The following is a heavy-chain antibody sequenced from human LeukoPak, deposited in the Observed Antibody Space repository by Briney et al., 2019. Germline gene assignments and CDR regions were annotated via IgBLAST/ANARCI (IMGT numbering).Heavy chain of an antibody. CDR3: AKDGVWQSYYFDY. Sequence: GSLRLSCAASGFTFSSYGMHWVRQAPGKGLEWVAFIRYDGSNKYYADSVKGRFTISRDNSKNTLYLQMNSLRAEDTAVYYCAKDGVWQSYYFDYWGQGTLVTVSS. CDR1: GFTFSSYG. CDR2: IRYDGSNK. V-gene: IGHV3-30*02. J-gene: IGHJ4*02. D-gene: IGHD6-19*01.